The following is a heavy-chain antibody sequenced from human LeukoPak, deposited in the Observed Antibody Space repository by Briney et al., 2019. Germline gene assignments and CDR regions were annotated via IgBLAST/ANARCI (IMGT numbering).Heavy chain of an antibody. CDR3: ATSTAAAGTD. CDR2: IRQDGSDK. J-gene: IGHJ4*02. Sequence: GSLRLSCAASGFTFSDVWMSWVRQAPGKGLKWVANIRQDGSDKYYADSVKGRFTISRDNAENSLYLQMNSLRAEDTAIYYCATSTAAAGTDWGQGTLVTVSS. D-gene: IGHD6-13*01. V-gene: IGHV3-7*03. CDR1: GFTFSDVW.